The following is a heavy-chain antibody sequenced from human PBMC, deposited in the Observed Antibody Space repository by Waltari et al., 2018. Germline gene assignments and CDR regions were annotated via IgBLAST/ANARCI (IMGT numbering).Heavy chain of an antibody. CDR1: GLTFRRCA. CDR3: ACDVLTNFEY. J-gene: IGHJ4*02. Sequence: QVELVESGGVVVQPGGSLRVSCAASGLTFRRCALPWVRQAPGEGLEWLAVISNDGIVKYYADSVKDRFTISRDNSKSMLYLQMSSLRGDDTAVYRCACDVLTNFEYWGQGTLVTVSS. V-gene: IGHV3-30*04. CDR2: ISNDGIVK. D-gene: IGHD3-9*01.